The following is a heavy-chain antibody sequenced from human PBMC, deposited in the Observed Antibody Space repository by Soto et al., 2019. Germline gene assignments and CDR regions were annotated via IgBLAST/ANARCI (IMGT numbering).Heavy chain of an antibody. J-gene: IGHJ4*02. Sequence: QVQLVQSGAEVRQPASSVKVSCKTSGGTFSSYAISWVRQAPGQGLEWMGGIVPIVDTSTYAQKFQGRVTIXAQXSTSTVYMELSSLRSDDTAVYYCVRVVAIPGYPDNWGQGTLVTVSS. CDR2: IVPIVDTS. D-gene: IGHD5-12*01. CDR3: VRVVAIPGYPDN. V-gene: IGHV1-69*12. CDR1: GGTFSSYA.